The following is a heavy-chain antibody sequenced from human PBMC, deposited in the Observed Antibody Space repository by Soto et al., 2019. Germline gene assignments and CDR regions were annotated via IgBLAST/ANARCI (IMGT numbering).Heavy chain of an antibody. V-gene: IGHV3-23*01. J-gene: IGHJ6*02. D-gene: IGHD3-3*01. CDR3: ANYTSFLEWFRHMDV. CDR2: ISGSGGST. CDR1: GFTFSSYA. Sequence: GGSLRLSCAASGFTFSSYAMSWVRQAPGKGLEWVSAISGSGGSTYYADSVKGRFTISRDDSKNTLYLQMNSLRAEDTAVYYCANYTSFLEWFRHMDVCRQGTTVTASS.